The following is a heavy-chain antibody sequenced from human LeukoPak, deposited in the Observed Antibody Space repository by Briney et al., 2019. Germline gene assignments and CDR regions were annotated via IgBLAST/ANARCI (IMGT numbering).Heavy chain of an antibody. CDR2: ISSSGSGDNT. V-gene: IGHV3-23*01. Sequence: GGSLRLSCAASGVTLSSFAMSWARQAPGKGLEWVSGISSSGSGDNTYYADSVKGRFTISRDSSKNTLFLHMNTPRAEDTAIYYCAKDRTVGAFYWYFDLWGRGTLVTVSS. CDR3: AKDRTVGAFYWYFDL. CDR1: GVTLSSFA. D-gene: IGHD1-26*01. J-gene: IGHJ2*01.